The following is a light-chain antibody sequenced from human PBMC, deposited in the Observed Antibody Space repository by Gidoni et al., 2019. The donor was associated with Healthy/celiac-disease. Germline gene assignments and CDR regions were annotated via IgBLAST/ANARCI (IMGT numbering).Light chain of an antibody. Sequence: QSVLTQPPSASGTPGQRVTISCSGSSSNIVSNTVNWYQQLPGTAPKLLIYSNNQRPPGVPDRFSGSKSGTSASLAISGLQSEDEADYYCAAWDDSLNGVVFGGGTKLTVL. V-gene: IGLV1-44*01. J-gene: IGLJ2*01. CDR3: AAWDDSLNGVV. CDR2: SNN. CDR1: SSNIVSNT.